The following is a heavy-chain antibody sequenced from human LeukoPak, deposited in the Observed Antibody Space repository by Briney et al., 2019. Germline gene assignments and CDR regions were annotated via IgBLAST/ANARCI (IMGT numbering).Heavy chain of an antibody. D-gene: IGHD5-12*01. V-gene: IGHV1-69*13. CDR2: IIPIFGTA. Sequence: ASVKVSCKASGGTFSSYAISLVRQAPGQGLEWMGGIIPIFGTANYAQKFQGRVTITADESTSTAYMELSSLRSEDTAVYYCARESGGYDYDWGQGTLVTVSS. J-gene: IGHJ4*02. CDR3: ARESGGYDYD. CDR1: GGTFSSYA.